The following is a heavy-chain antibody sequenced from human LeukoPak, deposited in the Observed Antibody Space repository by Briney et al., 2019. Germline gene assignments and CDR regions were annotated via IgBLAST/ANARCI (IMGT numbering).Heavy chain of an antibody. D-gene: IGHD3-22*01. J-gene: IGHJ4*02. CDR1: GFTFSTYD. CDR3: AKRIGYVDY. Sequence: GGSLRLSCAGSGFTFSTYDMSWVRQAPGKGLEWVSTINSYGAYTYYADSVRGRFTISRDNSKNTLYLQMNTLRAEDTAVYYCAKRIGYVDYWGQGTLVTVSS. V-gene: IGHV3-23*01. CDR2: INSYGAYT.